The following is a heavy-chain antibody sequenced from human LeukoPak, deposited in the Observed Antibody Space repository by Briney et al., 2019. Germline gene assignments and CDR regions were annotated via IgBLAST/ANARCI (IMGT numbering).Heavy chain of an antibody. CDR1: GFTFSSSG. V-gene: IGHV3-30*18. J-gene: IGHJ4*02. CDR3: AKDSYDRSGYYYYYFAY. D-gene: IGHD3-22*01. Sequence: PGGSLRPSCAASGFTFSSSGMHWVRQAPGQGLEWVAVISYDGSNKYYADSVKGRFTISRDNSKNTLYLQMNSLRAGDTAVYYCAKDSYDRSGYYYYYFAYWGQGTQVTVSS. CDR2: ISYDGSNK.